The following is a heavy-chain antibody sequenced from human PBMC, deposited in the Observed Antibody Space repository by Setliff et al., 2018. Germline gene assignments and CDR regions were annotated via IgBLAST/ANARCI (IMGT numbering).Heavy chain of an antibody. V-gene: IGHV3-9*01. J-gene: IGHJ4*02. CDR1: GFTFDDYA. Sequence: GGSLRLSCAASGFTFDDYAMHWVRQAPGKGLEWVSGISWNSGSIGYADSVKGRFTISRDNAKNSLYLQINSLRAEDTALYYCAKWNYYDSSGYGYYFDYWGQGTLVTVSS. CDR3: AKWNYYDSSGYGYYFDY. D-gene: IGHD3-22*01. CDR2: ISWNSGSI.